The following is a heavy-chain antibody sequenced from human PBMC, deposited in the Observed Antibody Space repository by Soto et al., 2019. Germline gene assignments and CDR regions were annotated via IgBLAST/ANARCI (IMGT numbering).Heavy chain of an antibody. CDR1: GYTFTSYA. CDR3: ARCHRYFDWLPDYYYDGMDV. J-gene: IGHJ6*02. Sequence: QVQLVQSGAEVKKPGASVKVSCKASGYTFTSYAMHWVRQAPGQRLEWMGWINAGNGNTKYSQKFQGRVTITRDTSASTAYMELSSLRCEDTAVYYCARCHRYFDWLPDYYYDGMDVWGQGPRSPSP. D-gene: IGHD3-9*01. CDR2: INAGNGNT. V-gene: IGHV1-3*01.